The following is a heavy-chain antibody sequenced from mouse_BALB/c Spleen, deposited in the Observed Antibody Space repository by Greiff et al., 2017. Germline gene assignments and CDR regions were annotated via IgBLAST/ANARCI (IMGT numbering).Heavy chain of an antibody. Sequence: EVKLVESGGGLVQPGGSLRLSCATSGFTFTDYYMSWVRQPPGKALEWLGFIRNKANGYTTEYSASVKGRFTISRDNSQSILYLQMNTLRAEDSATYYCARDGDDFDYWGQGTTLTVSS. V-gene: IGHV7-3*02. CDR2: IRNKANGYTT. CDR1: GFTFTDYY. CDR3: ARDGDDFDY. D-gene: IGHD2-3*01. J-gene: IGHJ2*01.